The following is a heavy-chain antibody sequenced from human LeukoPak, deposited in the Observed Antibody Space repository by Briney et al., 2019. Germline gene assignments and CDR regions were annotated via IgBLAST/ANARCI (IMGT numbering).Heavy chain of an antibody. CDR3: ARLISGAAPRFDY. J-gene: IGHJ4*02. CDR2: IYYSGST. CDR1: GGSISSSSYY. V-gene: IGHV4-39*01. D-gene: IGHD2-15*01. Sequence: SETLSLTCTVSGGSISSSSYYWGWIRQPPGKGLEWIESIYYSGSTYYNPSLKSRVTISVDTSKNQFSLKLSSVTAADTAVYYCARLISGAAPRFDYWGQGTLVTVSS.